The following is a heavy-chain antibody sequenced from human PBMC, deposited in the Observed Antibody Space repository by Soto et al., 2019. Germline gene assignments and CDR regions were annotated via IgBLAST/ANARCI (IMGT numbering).Heavy chain of an antibody. V-gene: IGHV3-30-3*01. CDR3: GPRITMVRSQLDY. Sequence: QVQLVESGGGVVQPGRSLRLSCAASGFTCSSYAMHWVRQAPGKGLEWVAVISYDGSNKYYADSVKGRFTISRDNSKNTLYLHMNSLRAEDTAVYYCGPRITMVRSQLDYWGQGTLVTVAS. CDR1: GFTCSSYA. D-gene: IGHD3-10*01. CDR2: ISYDGSNK. J-gene: IGHJ4*02.